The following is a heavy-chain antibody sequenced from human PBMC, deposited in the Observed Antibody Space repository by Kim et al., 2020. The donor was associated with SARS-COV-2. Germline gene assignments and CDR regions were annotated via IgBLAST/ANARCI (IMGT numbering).Heavy chain of an antibody. D-gene: IGHD3-22*01. V-gene: IGHV3-23*01. J-gene: IGHJ4*02. CDR1: GFTFSSYA. Sequence: GGSLRLSCAASGFTFSSYAMSWVRQAPGKGLEWVSAISGSGGSTYYADSVKGRFTISRDNSKNTLYLQMSSLRAEDTAVYYCAKSPRGSYYDSSGYYHYWGQGTLVTVSS. CDR2: ISGSGGST. CDR3: AKSPRGSYYDSSGYYHY.